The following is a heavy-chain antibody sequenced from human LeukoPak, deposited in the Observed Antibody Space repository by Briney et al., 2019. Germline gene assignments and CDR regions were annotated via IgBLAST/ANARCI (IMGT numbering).Heavy chain of an antibody. D-gene: IGHD3-3*01. J-gene: IGHJ4*02. V-gene: IGHV4-61*02. CDR2: IYTSGST. Sequence: PSQTLSLTCTVSGGSISSGSYYWSWIRQPAGKGLEWIGRIYTSGSTNYNPSLKSRVTISVDTSKNQFSLKLSSVTAADTAVYYCATGDFWSGYFDYWGQGTLVTVSS. CDR3: ATGDFWSGYFDY. CDR1: GGSISSGSYY.